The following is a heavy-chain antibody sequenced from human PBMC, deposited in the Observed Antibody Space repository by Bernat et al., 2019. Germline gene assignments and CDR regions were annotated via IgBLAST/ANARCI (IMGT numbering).Heavy chain of an antibody. CDR1: GFTFSSYA. J-gene: IGHJ3*02. CDR3: AEAMTATVPAFDI. D-gene: IGHD4-17*01. Sequence: QVQLVESGGGVVQPGRSLRLSCAASGFTFSSYAMHWVRQAPGKGLEWVAVISYDGSNKYYADSVKGRFTISRDNSKNTLYLQMNSLRAEDTAVYYCAEAMTATVPAFDIWGQGTMVTVSS. V-gene: IGHV3-30-3*02. CDR2: ISYDGSNK.